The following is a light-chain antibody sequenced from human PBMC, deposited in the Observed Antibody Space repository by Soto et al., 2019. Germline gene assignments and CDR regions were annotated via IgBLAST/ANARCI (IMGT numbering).Light chain of an antibody. CDR3: KKYSKWTKWT. J-gene: IGKJ1*01. Sequence: IVITHSPATLAGSPGETVTLSCRASQSLGGNLAWYQQKPGQAPRLLIFRASTRATGVPARFGGRGSGTELTINISGMKSEDFAVYYCKKYSKWTKWTFGPGKKVDIK. V-gene: IGKV3-15*01. CDR1: QSLGGN. CDR2: RAS.